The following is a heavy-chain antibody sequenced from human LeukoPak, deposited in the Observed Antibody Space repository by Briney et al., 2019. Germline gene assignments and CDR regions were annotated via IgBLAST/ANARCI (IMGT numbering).Heavy chain of an antibody. D-gene: IGHD2/OR15-2a*01. CDR2: ISDIGSI. CDR1: GGSISSYY. V-gene: IGHV4-59*08. Sequence: SETLSLSCTVSGGSISSYYWSWIRQPPGKGLEWIAYISDIGSINYNPSLKSRVTISLDTSKNQFSLKLSSVTAADTAVYYCAGHHPRNTVDFWGQGTLVTVSS. J-gene: IGHJ4*02. CDR3: AGHHPRNTVDF.